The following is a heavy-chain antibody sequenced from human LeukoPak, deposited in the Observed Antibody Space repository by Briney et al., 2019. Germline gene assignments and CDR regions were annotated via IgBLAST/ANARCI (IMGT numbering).Heavy chain of an antibody. Sequence: GASVKVSCKASGYTFIAYGISWVRQAPGQGLEWMGWISAYSGNANYAQKVQGRVTVTTDTSTSTAYMELRSLRSDDTAVYYCARDKSYYDSSGEIDMDVWGQGTTVTVSS. CDR3: ARDKSYYDSSGEIDMDV. D-gene: IGHD3-22*01. J-gene: IGHJ6*02. CDR1: GYTFIAYG. CDR2: ISAYSGNA. V-gene: IGHV1-18*01.